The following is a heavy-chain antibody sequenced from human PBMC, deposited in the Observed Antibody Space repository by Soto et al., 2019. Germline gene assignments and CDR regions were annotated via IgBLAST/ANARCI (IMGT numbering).Heavy chain of an antibody. CDR2: MNPNSGNT. V-gene: IGHV1-8*01. CDR3: ARGPSKVNKGDSRGYLFDY. D-gene: IGHD3-22*01. Sequence: GASVKVSCKASGYTFTSYDINWVRQATGQGLEWMGWMNPNSGNTGYAQKFQGRVTMTRNTSISTAYMELSSLRSDDTAVYYCARGPSKVNKGDSRGYLFDYGGQGTLVTISS. CDR1: GYTFTSYD. J-gene: IGHJ4*02.